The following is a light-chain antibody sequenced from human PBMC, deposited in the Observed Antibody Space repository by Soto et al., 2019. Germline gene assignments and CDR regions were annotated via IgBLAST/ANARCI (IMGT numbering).Light chain of an antibody. CDR1: ETVRSN. Sequence: EIVMTQSPATLSVSPGERVTLSCMASETVRSNIAWYQQKPGQAPRLLIYGASTRATGVPVRFSGSGSGTDFTLTIGSLQSEDFGVYYCQQYDNWPPLTFGGGTKVDIK. CDR3: QQYDNWPPLT. V-gene: IGKV3-15*01. CDR2: GAS. J-gene: IGKJ4*01.